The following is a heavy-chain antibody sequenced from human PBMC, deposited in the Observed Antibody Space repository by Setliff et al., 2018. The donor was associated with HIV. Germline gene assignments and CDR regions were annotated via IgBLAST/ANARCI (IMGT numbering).Heavy chain of an antibody. J-gene: IGHJ6*03. CDR3: ARIVRPSYYYYYYMDV. CDR2: IIPIFNTA. Sequence: SVKVSCKASGGTFSSYAISWVRQAPGQGLEWMGGIIPIFNTANYAQKFQGRVTITADESTSTAYMEFSSLRSEDTAVYYCARIVRPSYYYYYYMDVWGKGTTVTVSS. CDR1: GGTFSSYA. D-gene: IGHD3-10*02. V-gene: IGHV1-69*13.